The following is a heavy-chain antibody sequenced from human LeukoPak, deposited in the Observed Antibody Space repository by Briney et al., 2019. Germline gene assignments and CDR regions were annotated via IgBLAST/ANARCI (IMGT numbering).Heavy chain of an antibody. CDR2: ISSSGSTI. J-gene: IGHJ4*02. CDR3: ARAVVTATPYFDY. V-gene: IGHV3-48*04. CDR1: GFTFSSYS. D-gene: IGHD2-15*01. Sequence: GGSLRLSCAASGFTFSSYSMNWVRQAPGKGLEWVSYISSSGSTIYYADSVKGRFTISRDNAKNSLSLQMNSLRAEDTALYYCARAVVTATPYFDYWGQGTLVTVSS.